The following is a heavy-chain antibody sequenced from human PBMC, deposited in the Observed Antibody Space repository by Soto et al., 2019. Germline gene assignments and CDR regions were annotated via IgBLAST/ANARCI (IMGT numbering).Heavy chain of an antibody. CDR2: MSYDGSRQ. CDR1: GFTLSGND. D-gene: IGHD2-2*01. CDR3: ARGGWYASWSSSDC. V-gene: IGHV3-30*03. Sequence: QVQLVESGGGVVQPGRSLRLSCAASGFTLSGNDMHWVRQAPGKGPEWVAVMSYDGSRQYYADSVKGRFTISRDTSKSTLYLNMNSLTTEDTAVYYCARGGWYASWSSSDCWGQGTLVTVSS. J-gene: IGHJ4*02.